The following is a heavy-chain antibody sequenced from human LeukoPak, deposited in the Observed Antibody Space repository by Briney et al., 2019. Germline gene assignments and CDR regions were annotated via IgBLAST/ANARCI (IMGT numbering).Heavy chain of an antibody. J-gene: IGHJ6*02. V-gene: IGHV3-66*01. D-gene: IGHD5-24*01. CDR2: LYSGGST. CDR1: GFTVSGNY. Sequence: GGSLRLSCAASGFTVSGNYMSWVRQAPGKGLEWVSLLYSGGSTYADSVKGRFSISRDNSKNTLYLQMNSLRAEDTAVYYCASRDKGYYYGMDVWGQGTTVTVPS. CDR3: ASRDKGYYYGMDV.